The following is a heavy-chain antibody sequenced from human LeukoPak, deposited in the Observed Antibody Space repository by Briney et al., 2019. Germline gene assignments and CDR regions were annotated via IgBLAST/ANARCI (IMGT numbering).Heavy chain of an antibody. D-gene: IGHD2-2*01. J-gene: IGHJ4*02. Sequence: GGSLRLSCAASGFTFSDYYMSWIRQAPGKGLEWVSYISSSGSTIYYADPVKGRFTISRDNAKNSLYLQMNSLRAEDTAVYYCARDYDCSSTSCLYFDYWGQGTLVTVSS. CDR2: ISSSGSTI. CDR1: GFTFSDYY. V-gene: IGHV3-11*01. CDR3: ARDYDCSSTSCLYFDY.